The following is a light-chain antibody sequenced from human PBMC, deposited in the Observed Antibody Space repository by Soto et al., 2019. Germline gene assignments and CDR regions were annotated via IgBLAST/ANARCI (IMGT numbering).Light chain of an antibody. CDR2: DVS. J-gene: IGLJ2*01. Sequence: QSALTQPASVSGSPGQSITISCTGTSGDVGGYNYVSWYQQHPGKAPKRMIYDVSNRPSGVSNRFSGSKSGNTAPLTISGLQAEDEADYYCSSYTSSSTPVFGGGTKLTVL. CDR3: SSYTSSSTPV. V-gene: IGLV2-14*01. CDR1: SGDVGGYNY.